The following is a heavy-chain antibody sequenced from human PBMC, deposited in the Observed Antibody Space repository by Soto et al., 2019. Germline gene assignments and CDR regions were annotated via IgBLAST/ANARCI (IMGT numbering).Heavy chain of an antibody. J-gene: IGHJ4*02. CDR1: GFTFSSHA. CDR2: ISYDGSNK. CDR3: ARGAQTGLCFDY. Sequence: GGSLRLSCAAPGFTFSSHAMHWVRQAPGKGLEWVAVISYDGSNKYYADSVKGRFTISRDNSKNTLYLQMNSLRAEDTAVYYCARGAQTGLCFDYWGQGTLVTAPQ. D-gene: IGHD1-26*01. V-gene: IGHV3-30-3*01.